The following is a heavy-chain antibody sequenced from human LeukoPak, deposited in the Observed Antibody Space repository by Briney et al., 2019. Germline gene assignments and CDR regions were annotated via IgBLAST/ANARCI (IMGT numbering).Heavy chain of an antibody. CDR2: IKQDGSEE. CDR3: ARVPSKGYDSSGYYYAFDI. CDR1: GFTFSSYW. Sequence: GGSLRLSCAASGFTFSSYWMSWVRQAPGKGLEWVANIKQDGSEEYYVDSVKGRFTISRDNAKNSLYLQMNSLRAEDTAVYYCARVPSKGYDSSGYYYAFDIWGQGTMVTVSS. J-gene: IGHJ3*02. V-gene: IGHV3-7*01. D-gene: IGHD3-22*01.